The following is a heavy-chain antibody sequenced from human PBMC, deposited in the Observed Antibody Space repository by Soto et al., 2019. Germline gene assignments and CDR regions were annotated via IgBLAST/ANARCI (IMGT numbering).Heavy chain of an antibody. V-gene: IGHV4-59*01. Sequence: SETLSLTCTVSGGSISSYYWSWIRQPPGKGLEWIGYIYYSGSTNFNPSLKSRVTISVDTSKNQFSLKLSSVTAADTAVYYCASSPGYYGSSPEDWFDPWGQGTQVTVSS. D-gene: IGHD3-10*01. CDR3: ASSPGYYGSSPEDWFDP. CDR2: IYYSGST. J-gene: IGHJ5*02. CDR1: GGSISSYY.